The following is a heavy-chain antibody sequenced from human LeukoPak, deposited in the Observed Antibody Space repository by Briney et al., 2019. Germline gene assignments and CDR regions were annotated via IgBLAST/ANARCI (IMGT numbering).Heavy chain of an antibody. CDR3: ARVWEHIVVVTAIPPDAFDI. D-gene: IGHD2-21*02. J-gene: IGHJ3*02. V-gene: IGHV4-4*07. CDR2: IYTSGST. Sequence: SETLSLTCTVSGGPISSYYWSWIRQPAGKGLEWIGRIYTSGSTNYNPSLKSRVTISVDTSKNQFSLKLSSVTAADTAVYYCARVWEHIVVVTAIPPDAFDIWGQGTMVTVSS. CDR1: GGPISSYY.